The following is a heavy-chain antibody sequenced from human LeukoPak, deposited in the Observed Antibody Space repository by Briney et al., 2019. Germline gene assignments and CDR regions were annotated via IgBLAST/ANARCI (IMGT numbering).Heavy chain of an antibody. Sequence: GGSLRLSCAASGFTVSSNYMSWVRQAPGKGLEWVSVIYSGGSTYYADSVKGRFTISRHNSKNTLYLQMNSLRAEDTAVYYCARDQQLIRGGGIYYYYGMDVWGQGTTVTVSS. CDR2: IYSGGST. J-gene: IGHJ6*02. CDR1: GFTVSSNY. CDR3: ARDQQLIRGGGIYYYYGMDV. D-gene: IGHD6-13*01. V-gene: IGHV3-53*04.